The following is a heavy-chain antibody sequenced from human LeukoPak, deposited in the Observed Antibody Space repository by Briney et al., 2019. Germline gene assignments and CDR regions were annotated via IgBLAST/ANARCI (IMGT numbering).Heavy chain of an antibody. D-gene: IGHD5-18*01. CDR3: AKDPGYSYGQDAFDI. CDR1: GFTFSNYG. Sequence: PGGSLRLSCAASGFTFSNYGMHWVRQAPGKGLEWVAVISYDGGNKYYADSVKGRFTISRDNSKNTLYLQMNSLRAGDTAVYYCAKDPGYSYGQDAFDIWGQGTMVTVSS. CDR2: ISYDGGNK. V-gene: IGHV3-30*18. J-gene: IGHJ3*02.